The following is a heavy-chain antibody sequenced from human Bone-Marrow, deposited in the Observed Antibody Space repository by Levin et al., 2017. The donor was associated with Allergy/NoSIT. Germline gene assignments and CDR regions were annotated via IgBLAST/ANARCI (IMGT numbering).Heavy chain of an antibody. CDR1: GFTFSNYS. D-gene: IGHD5-18*01. J-gene: IGHJ4*02. CDR2: ISSTSTYI. CDR3: ARHLTYTYAPFVY. V-gene: IGHV3-21*01. Sequence: GESLKISCVDSGFTFSNYSMNWVRQAPGKGLEWVSSISSTSTYIWYADSVKGRFTISRDNAKNSLYLQMNSLRAEDTAVYYCARHLTYTYAPFVYWGQGALVTVSS.